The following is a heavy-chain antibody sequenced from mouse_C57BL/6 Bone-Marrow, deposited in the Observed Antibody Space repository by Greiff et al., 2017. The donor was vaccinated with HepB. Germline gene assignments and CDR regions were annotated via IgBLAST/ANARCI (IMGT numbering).Heavy chain of an antibody. D-gene: IGHD1-1*01. CDR1: GFTFSSYT. J-gene: IGHJ2*01. CDR3: ARKTTVVNYFDY. CDR2: ISGGGGNT. V-gene: IGHV5-9*01. Sequence: EVKVEESGGGLVKPGGSLKLSCAASGFTFSSYTMSWVRQTPEKRLEWVATISGGGGNTYYPDSVKGRFTISRDNAKNTLYLQMSSLRSEDTALYYCARKTTVVNYFDYWGQGTTLTVSS.